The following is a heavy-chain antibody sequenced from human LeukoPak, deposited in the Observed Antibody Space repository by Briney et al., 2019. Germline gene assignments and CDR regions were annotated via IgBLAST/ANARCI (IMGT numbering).Heavy chain of an antibody. CDR1: GGTFSSYA. Sequence: SVKVSCKASGGTFSSYAISWVRQAPGQGLEWMGGIIPIFGTANYAQKFQGRVTITADESTSTAYMELSSLRSEDTAVYYCAMDQGSGSSSLYYYYYYMDVWGKGTTVTVSS. J-gene: IGHJ6*03. D-gene: IGHD6-6*01. CDR2: IIPIFGTA. CDR3: AMDQGSGSSSLYYYYYYMDV. V-gene: IGHV1-69*13.